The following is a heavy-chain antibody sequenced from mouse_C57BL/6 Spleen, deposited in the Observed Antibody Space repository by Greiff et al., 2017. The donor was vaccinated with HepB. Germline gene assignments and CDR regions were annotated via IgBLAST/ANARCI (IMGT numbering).Heavy chain of an antibody. J-gene: IGHJ2*01. Sequence: QVQLQQSGAELVKPGASVKLSCKASGYTFTSYWMQWVKQRPGQGLEWIGEIDPSDSYTNYNQKFKGKATLTVDTSSSTAYMQLSSLTSEDSAVYYCAREGLLRYWGQGTTLTVSS. CDR1: GYTFTSYW. CDR2: IDPSDSYT. CDR3: AREGLLRY. D-gene: IGHD1-1*01. V-gene: IGHV1-50*01.